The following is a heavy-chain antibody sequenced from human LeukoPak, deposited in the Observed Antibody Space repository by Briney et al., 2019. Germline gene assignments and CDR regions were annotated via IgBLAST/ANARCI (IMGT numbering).Heavy chain of an antibody. Sequence: SCAASGFTFSSYWMSWVRQAPGKGLEWVANIKQDGSEKYYVDSVKGRFTISRDNAKNSLYLQMNSLRAEDTAVYYCARYYDFWSGYGFDYWGQGTLVTVSS. CDR2: IKQDGSEK. V-gene: IGHV3-7*01. CDR1: GFTFSSYW. D-gene: IGHD3-3*01. CDR3: ARYYDFWSGYGFDY. J-gene: IGHJ4*02.